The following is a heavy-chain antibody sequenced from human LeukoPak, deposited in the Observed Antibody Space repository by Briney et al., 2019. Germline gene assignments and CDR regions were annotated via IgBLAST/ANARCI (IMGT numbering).Heavy chain of an antibody. CDR3: ARDDGGYSYVPGDI. CDR2: ISSSSSYI. Sequence: PGRSLRLSCAASGFTFSSYSMNWVRQAPGKGLEWVSSISSSSSYIYYADSVKGRFTISRDNAKNSLYLQMNSLRAEDTAVYYCARDDGGYSYVPGDIWGQGTMVTVSS. J-gene: IGHJ3*02. D-gene: IGHD5-18*01. V-gene: IGHV3-21*01. CDR1: GFTFSSYS.